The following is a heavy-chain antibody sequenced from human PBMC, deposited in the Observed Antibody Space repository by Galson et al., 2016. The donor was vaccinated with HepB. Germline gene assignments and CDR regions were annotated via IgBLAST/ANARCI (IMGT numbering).Heavy chain of an antibody. CDR3: ARAGIDGVYCSGRSCSHFDY. Sequence: SVKVSCKASAYMFSNYNFHWVRQAPGEGLEWMGLIYATGRGTDYSQRFQGRDTITWDTSTSAVYMELSRLRSDDTAVYYCARAGIDGVYCSGRSCSHFDYWGQGTLVSVSS. V-gene: IGHV1-46*01. J-gene: IGHJ4*02. CDR1: AYMFSNYN. D-gene: IGHD2-15*01. CDR2: IYATGRGT.